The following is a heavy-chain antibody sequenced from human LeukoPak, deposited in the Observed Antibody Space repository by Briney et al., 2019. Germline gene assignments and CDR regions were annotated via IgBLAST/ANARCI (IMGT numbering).Heavy chain of an antibody. CDR2: ITGSGGST. D-gene: IGHD2-2*01. Sequence: GMSLRLSCAASGFTFSSYAMSWVRHAPGKGLEWVSGITGSGGSTYYADSVKGRFTISRDNSKNTVYLQMNSLRAEDTAVYYCARDPKYCTSTSCFDSWGQGTLVTVSS. V-gene: IGHV3-23*01. J-gene: IGHJ4*02. CDR3: ARDPKYCTSTSCFDS. CDR1: GFTFSSYA.